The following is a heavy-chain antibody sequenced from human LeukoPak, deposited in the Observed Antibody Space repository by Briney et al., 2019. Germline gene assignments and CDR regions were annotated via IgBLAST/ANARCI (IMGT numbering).Heavy chain of an antibody. Sequence: GGSLRLSCAASGFTFSNYHMNWVRQAPGKGLEWVSYISSSRTIYYPDSVKGRFTISRDNAKNSLYLQMNSLRAEDTAVYYCARDYYDSSGYLFDSWGQGALVTVSS. CDR2: ISSSRTI. CDR3: ARDYYDSSGYLFDS. J-gene: IGHJ4*02. V-gene: IGHV3-69-1*01. D-gene: IGHD3-22*01. CDR1: GFTFSNYH.